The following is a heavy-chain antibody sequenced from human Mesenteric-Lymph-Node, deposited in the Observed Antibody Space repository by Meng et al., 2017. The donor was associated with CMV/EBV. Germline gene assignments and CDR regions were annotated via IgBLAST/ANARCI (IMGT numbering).Heavy chain of an antibody. D-gene: IGHD6-13*01. V-gene: IGHV4-30-4*08. CDR3: ARVTAAAGRGFDY. CDR2: IYDSGNT. CDR1: GGSISISSYY. Sequence: SETLSLTCTVSGGSISISSYYWGWIRQPPGQGLEWIGYIYDSGNTYYIPSLRHRVTISVDTSKNHFSLNLTSVTATDTAVYYCARVTAAAGRGFDYWGQGTPVTVSS. J-gene: IGHJ4*02.